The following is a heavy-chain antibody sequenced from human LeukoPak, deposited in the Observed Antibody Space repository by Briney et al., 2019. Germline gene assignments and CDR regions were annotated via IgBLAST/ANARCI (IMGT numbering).Heavy chain of an antibody. D-gene: IGHD5-12*01. J-gene: IGHJ6*02. V-gene: IGHV1-46*01. Sequence: ASVKVSCKASGYTFTSYYMHWVRQAPGQGLEWMGIINPSGGGTSYAQKFQGRVTMTRDTSTSTVYMELSSLRSEDTAVYYCARDAGYSGYDRTYGMDVWGQGTTVTVSS. CDR1: GYTFTSYY. CDR2: INPSGGGT. CDR3: ARDAGYSGYDRTYGMDV.